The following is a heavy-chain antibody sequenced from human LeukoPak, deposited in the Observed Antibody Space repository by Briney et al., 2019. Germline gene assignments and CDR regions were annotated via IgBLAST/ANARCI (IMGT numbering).Heavy chain of an antibody. J-gene: IGHJ6*02. D-gene: IGHD3-10*01. CDR2: ISSSSSTI. V-gene: IGHV3-48*04. Sequence: GGSLRLSCAASGFTFSSYAMHWVRQAPGKGLEWVSYISSSSSTIYYADSVKGRFTISRDNAKNSLYLQMNSLRAEDTAVYYCAREELWFGEFYYYYGMDVWGQGTTVTVSS. CDR3: AREELWFGEFYYYYGMDV. CDR1: GFTFSSYA.